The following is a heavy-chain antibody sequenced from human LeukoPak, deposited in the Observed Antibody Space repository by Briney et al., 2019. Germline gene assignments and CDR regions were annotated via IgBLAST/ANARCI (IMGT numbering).Heavy chain of an antibody. CDR3: ARDFSSGLPYYYYYGMDV. Sequence: ASVKVSCKASGYTFTSYGISWVRQAPGQGLEWMGWISAYNGNTNYAQKLQGRVTMTTDTSTSTAYMELRSLRSDDTAVYYCARDFSSGLPYYYYYGMDVWGQGTTVTVSS. CDR1: GYTFTSYG. D-gene: IGHD6-19*01. CDR2: ISAYNGNT. J-gene: IGHJ6*02. V-gene: IGHV1-18*01.